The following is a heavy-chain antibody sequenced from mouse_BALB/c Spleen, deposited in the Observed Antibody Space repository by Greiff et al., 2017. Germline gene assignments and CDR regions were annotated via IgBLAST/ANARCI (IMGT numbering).Heavy chain of an antibody. CDR3: ARKEIYYYGSSYRDYAMDY. CDR2: IWSGGST. CDR1: GFSLTSYG. J-gene: IGHJ4*01. Sequence: QVQLKESGPGLVQPSQSLSITCTVSGFSLTSYGVHWVRQSPGKGLEWLGVIWSGGSTDYNAAFISRLSISKDNSKSQVFFKMNSLQANDTAIYYCARKEIYYYGSSYRDYAMDYWGQGTSVTVSS. D-gene: IGHD1-1*01. V-gene: IGHV2-2*02.